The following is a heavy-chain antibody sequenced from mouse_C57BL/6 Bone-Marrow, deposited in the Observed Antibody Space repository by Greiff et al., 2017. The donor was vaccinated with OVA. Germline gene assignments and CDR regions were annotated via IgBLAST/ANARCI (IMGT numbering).Heavy chain of an antibody. D-gene: IGHD2-1*01. Sequence: VQLQQSGPGLVKPSQSLSLTCSVTGYSITSGYYWNWIRQFPGNKLEWMGYISYDGSNNYNPSLKNRISITRDTSKNQFFLKLNSVTTEDTATYYCASVYYGNSWFAYWGQGTLVTVSA. CDR2: ISYDGSN. J-gene: IGHJ3*01. CDR3: ASVYYGNSWFAY. V-gene: IGHV3-6*01. CDR1: GYSITSGYY.